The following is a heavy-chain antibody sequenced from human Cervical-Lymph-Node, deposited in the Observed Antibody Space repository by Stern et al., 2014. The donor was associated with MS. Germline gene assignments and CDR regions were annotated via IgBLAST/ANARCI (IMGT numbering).Heavy chain of an antibody. CDR1: GYTFTDYF. CDR3: ARDRGSYSDY. V-gene: IGHV1-2*02. Sequence: VQLVQSGAEVERPGASVKGSCKASGYTFTDYFLNWVRQAPGQGLEWMGWISPKTGSATYAQKFQDRVTMTRDTSINTGYMEVSSLRSDDTAVYYCARDRGSYSDYWGQGTLVAVSS. CDR2: ISPKTGSA. D-gene: IGHD1-26*01. J-gene: IGHJ4*02.